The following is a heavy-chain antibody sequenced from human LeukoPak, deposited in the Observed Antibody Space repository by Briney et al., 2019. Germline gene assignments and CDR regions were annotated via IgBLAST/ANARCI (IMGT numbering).Heavy chain of an antibody. Sequence: GASVKVSCKASGYTFTSYYMHWVRQAPGQGLGGMGIINPSGGSTSYAQKFQGRVTMTRDTSTSTVYMELSSLRSEDTAVYYCARAYSSSHRFDYWGQGPLVTVSS. CDR1: GYTFTSYY. CDR3: ARAYSSSHRFDY. CDR2: INPSGGST. D-gene: IGHD6-6*01. J-gene: IGHJ4*02. V-gene: IGHV1-46*01.